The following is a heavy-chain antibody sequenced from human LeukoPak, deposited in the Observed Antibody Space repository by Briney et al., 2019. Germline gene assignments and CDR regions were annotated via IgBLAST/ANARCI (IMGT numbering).Heavy chain of an antibody. J-gene: IGHJ4*02. CDR2: INPSGGST. Sequence: ASVKVSCKASGYTFTSYYMHWVRQAPGQGLEWMGIINPSGGSTSYAQKFQGRVTMTRDTSISTAYMELSRLRSDDTAVYYCARDLKGDYYFDYWGQGTLVTVSS. CDR3: ARDLKGDYYFDY. CDR1: GYTFTSYY. V-gene: IGHV1-46*01.